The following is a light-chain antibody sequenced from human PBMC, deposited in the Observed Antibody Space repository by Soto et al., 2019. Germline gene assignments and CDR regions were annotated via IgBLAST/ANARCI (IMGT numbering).Light chain of an antibody. J-gene: IGLJ1*01. V-gene: IGLV2-14*01. CDR1: SSDDGGYNY. CDR3: SSYTSSSTPDV. Sequence: QSVLTQPASVSGSPGQSITISCTGTSSDDGGYNYVSWYQQHPGKAPKLMIYDVSNRPSVVSNRFSGSKSGNTASLTISGLQAEDEADYYCSSYTSSSTPDVFGTGTKVTVL. CDR2: DVS.